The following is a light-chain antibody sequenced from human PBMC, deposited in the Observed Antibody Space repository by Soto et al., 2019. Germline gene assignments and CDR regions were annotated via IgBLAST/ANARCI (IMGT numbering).Light chain of an antibody. J-gene: IGKJ5*01. CDR2: AIS. CDR3: QQLNSYPIT. Sequence: DIQLTQSPSFLSVSVGDRVTITCRASQDISRYLAWYQQKSGKAPKLLNYAISTLQSGVPSRFSGSGSGTAFTLTISSLQPEDVSTYDCQQLNSYPITFGQGTRLEIK. CDR1: QDISRY. V-gene: IGKV1-9*01.